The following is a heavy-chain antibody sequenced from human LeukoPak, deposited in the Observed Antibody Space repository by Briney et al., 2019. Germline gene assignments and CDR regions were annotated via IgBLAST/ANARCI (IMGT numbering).Heavy chain of an antibody. V-gene: IGHV3-7*03. D-gene: IGHD5-18*01. CDR3: ASLDTAKQPLANH. CDR2: IREERGQE. CDR1: GFIFSGAW. Sequence: GGSLRLSCAASGFIFSGAWMSWVRQAPGKGLEWVANIREERGQEYYVDSVKGRFTISKNSAKNSLYLQMNTLRVEDTAMYYCASLDTAKQPLANHWGQGTLVTVSS. J-gene: IGHJ5*02.